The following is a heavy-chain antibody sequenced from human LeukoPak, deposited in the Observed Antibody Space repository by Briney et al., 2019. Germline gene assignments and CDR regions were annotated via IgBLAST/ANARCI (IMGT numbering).Heavy chain of an antibody. V-gene: IGHV1-18*01. J-gene: IGHJ5*02. D-gene: IGHD6-13*01. CDR2: ISAYNGNT. CDR1: GYTFTSYG. Sequence: GASVKVSYKASGYTFTSYGISWVRQAPGQGLEWMGWISAYNGNTNYAQKLQGRVTMTTDTSTSTAYMELRSLRSGDTAVYYCARDVIPGYSSSFRAQQNWFDPWGQGTLVTVSS. CDR3: ARDVIPGYSSSFRAQQNWFDP.